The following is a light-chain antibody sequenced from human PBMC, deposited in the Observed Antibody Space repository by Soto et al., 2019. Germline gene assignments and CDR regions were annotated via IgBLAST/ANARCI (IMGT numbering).Light chain of an antibody. J-gene: IGLJ1*01. CDR2: EVS. CDR1: SSDVGAYDF. Sequence: QSALTQPASVSGSPGQSITISCTGTSSDVGAYDFVSWYQQHPGKAPKLVIFEVSKRPSGVPDRFSGSKSGNTASLTVSGLQAEDEADYYCRSYAGSNDFVFGTGTKVTVL. V-gene: IGLV2-8*01. CDR3: RSYAGSNDFV.